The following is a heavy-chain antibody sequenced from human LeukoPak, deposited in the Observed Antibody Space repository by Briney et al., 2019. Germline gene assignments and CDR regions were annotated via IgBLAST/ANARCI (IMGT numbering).Heavy chain of an antibody. CDR2: ISTTGVVL. J-gene: IGHJ3*02. CDR1: GFTFSSYG. CDR3: AKKGAFDI. V-gene: IGHV3-48*01. Sequence: PGGSLRLSCAASGFTFSSYGMHWVRQAPGKGLEWVSYISTTGVVLYYADSVKGRFTISRDNSKNTLYPQMNSLRAEDTAVYYCAKKGAFDIWGQGTMVTVSS.